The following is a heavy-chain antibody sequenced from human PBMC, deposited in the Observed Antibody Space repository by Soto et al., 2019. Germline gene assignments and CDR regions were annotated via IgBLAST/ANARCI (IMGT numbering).Heavy chain of an antibody. CDR3: AKRPTSTRFGDPFDV. D-gene: IGHD3-10*01. CDR2: ISSSGVNT. CDR1: GFSFSTYA. J-gene: IGHJ3*01. Sequence: EVQLLESGGDLVQPGGSLRLSCAASGFSFSTYAMSWVRQAPGKGLEWVSTISSSGVNTYYTDSVKGRFTISRDNSKDTLYLQMNSLRAEDTAIYYCAKRPTSTRFGDPFDVWGQGTMVTVSS. V-gene: IGHV3-23*01.